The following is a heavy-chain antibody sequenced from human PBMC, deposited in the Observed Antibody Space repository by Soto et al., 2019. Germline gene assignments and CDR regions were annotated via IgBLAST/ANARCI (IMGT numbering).Heavy chain of an antibody. CDR1: SGSIISSNW. Sequence: SETLSLTCAVSSGSIISSNWWSWVRQPPGKGLEWIGEIYHSGSTNYNPSLKSRVTISVDKSKNQFSLKLSSVTAADTAVYYFAREIYGSSWITVGYYYYYGMDVWGQGTTVT. J-gene: IGHJ6*02. CDR3: AREIYGSSWITVGYYYYYGMDV. D-gene: IGHD6-13*01. CDR2: IYHSGST. V-gene: IGHV4-4*02.